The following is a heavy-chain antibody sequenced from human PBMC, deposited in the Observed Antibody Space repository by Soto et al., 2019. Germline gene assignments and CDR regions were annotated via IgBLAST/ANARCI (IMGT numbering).Heavy chain of an antibody. CDR1: GFTFSSYA. J-gene: IGHJ4*02. V-gene: IGHV3-23*01. D-gene: IGHD5-12*01. CDR3: AKDRLGYKTNLDY. Sequence: PGGSLRLSCAASGFTFSSYAMSWVRQAPGKGLEWVSAISDSGGSTYYADSVKGRFTISRDNSKNTLYLQMNSLRAEDTAVYYCAKDRLGYKTNLDYGGQGTLVTVSS. CDR2: ISDSGGST.